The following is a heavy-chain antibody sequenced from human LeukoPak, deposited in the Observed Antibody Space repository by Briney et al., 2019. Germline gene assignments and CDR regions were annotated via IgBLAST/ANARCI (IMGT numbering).Heavy chain of an antibody. J-gene: IGHJ5*02. Sequence: PSXTLSLTCAVYGGSFSGYYWSWIRQPPGKGLEWIGEINHSGSTNYNPSLKSRVTISVDTSKNQFSLKLSSVTAADTAVYYCARDKYMDWFDPWGQGTLVTVSS. CDR1: GGSFSGYY. CDR2: INHSGST. CDR3: ARDKYMDWFDP. V-gene: IGHV4-34*01. D-gene: IGHD2/OR15-2a*01.